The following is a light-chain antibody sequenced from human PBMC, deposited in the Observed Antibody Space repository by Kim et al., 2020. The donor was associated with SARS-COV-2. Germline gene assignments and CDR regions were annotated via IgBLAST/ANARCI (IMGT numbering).Light chain of an antibody. CDR2: YDS. CDR3: QVWDSSSDHWV. Sequence: APGKTSGIASGGNNIGSKSVPWYQQKPGKAPVLVIYYDSDRPSGIPERFSGSNSGNTATLTISRVEAGDEADYYCQVWDSSSDHWVFGGGTQLTVL. J-gene: IGLJ3*02. V-gene: IGLV3-21*04. CDR1: NIGSKS.